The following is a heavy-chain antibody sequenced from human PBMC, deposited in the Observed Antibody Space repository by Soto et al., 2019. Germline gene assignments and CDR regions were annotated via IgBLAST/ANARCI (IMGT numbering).Heavy chain of an antibody. V-gene: IGHV3-33*01. Sequence: QVQLVESGGGVVQPGRSLRLSCAASGFTFSSYGMHWVRQAPGKGLEWVAVIWYDGSNKYYADSVKGRFTISRDNSKNTLYLQMNSLRAEDTAVYYCAREGGLYTLDYYYYGMDVWGQGTTVTVSS. J-gene: IGHJ6*02. CDR2: IWYDGSNK. D-gene: IGHD3-16*01. CDR1: GFTFSSYG. CDR3: AREGGLYTLDYYYYGMDV.